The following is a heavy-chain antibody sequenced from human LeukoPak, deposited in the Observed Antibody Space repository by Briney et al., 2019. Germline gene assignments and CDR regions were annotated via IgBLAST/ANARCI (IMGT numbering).Heavy chain of an antibody. Sequence: GGSLRLSCAASGFTFSSYAMSWVRQAPGKGLEWVSAISGSGGSTYYADSVKGRFTISRDNAKNTLYLQMNSLRAEDTAVYYCAREDSSGPTIKYFQHWGQGTLVTVSS. CDR3: AREDSSGPTIKYFQH. D-gene: IGHD6-19*01. V-gene: IGHV3-23*01. J-gene: IGHJ1*01. CDR2: ISGSGGST. CDR1: GFTFSSYA.